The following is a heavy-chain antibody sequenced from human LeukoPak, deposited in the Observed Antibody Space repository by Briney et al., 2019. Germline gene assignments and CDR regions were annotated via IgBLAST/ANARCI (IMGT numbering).Heavy chain of an antibody. CDR3: ARGGWRLDY. CDR1: GGSISSYY. V-gene: IGHV4-59*01. J-gene: IGHJ4*02. D-gene: IGHD2-15*01. Sequence: SETLSLTCTVSGGSISSYYWSWLRQPPGKGLEWIGYIYYTGTTNYNPSLKSRVTISVDTSKNQFSLKLSSVTAADTAVYYCARGGWRLDYWGQGTLVTVSS. CDR2: IYYTGTT.